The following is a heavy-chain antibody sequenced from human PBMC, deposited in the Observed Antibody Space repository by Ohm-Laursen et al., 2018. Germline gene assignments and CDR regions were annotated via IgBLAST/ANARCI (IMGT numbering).Heavy chain of an antibody. CDR1: GGSMTGHY. CDR2: MYYSGSS. J-gene: IGHJ5*02. V-gene: IGHV4-59*08. CDR3: ARGMIVPPDWFDP. Sequence: GTLSLTCTVSGGSMTGHYWSWIRQPPGKGLEWIGNMYYSGSSNYSPSLKSRVTISVDTSKNQFSLKVNSVTAADTAVYYCARGMIVPPDWFDPWGQGTLVTVSS. D-gene: IGHD3-22*01.